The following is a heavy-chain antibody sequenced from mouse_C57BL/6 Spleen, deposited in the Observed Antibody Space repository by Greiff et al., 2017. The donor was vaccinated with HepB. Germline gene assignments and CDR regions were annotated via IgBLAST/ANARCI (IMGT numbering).Heavy chain of an antibody. D-gene: IGHD2-3*01. Sequence: EVQRVESGGGLVKPGGSLKLSCAASGFTFSSYAMSWVRQTPEKRLEWVATISDGGSYTNYPDNVKGRFTISRDNAKNNLYLQMSHLKSEDTAMYYCAREGGLGDGYYGEDYWGQGTTLTVSS. CDR2: ISDGGSYT. J-gene: IGHJ2*01. CDR3: AREGGLGDGYYGEDY. V-gene: IGHV5-4*01. CDR1: GFTFSSYA.